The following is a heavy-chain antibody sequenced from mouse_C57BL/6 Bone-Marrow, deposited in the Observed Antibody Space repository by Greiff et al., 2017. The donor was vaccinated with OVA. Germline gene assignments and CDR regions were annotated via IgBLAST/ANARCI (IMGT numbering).Heavy chain of an antibody. D-gene: IGHD2-4*01. CDR2: ISSGGSYT. Sequence: EVQLVESGGDLVKPGGSLKLSCAASGFTFSSYGMSWVRQTPDKRLEWVATISSGGSYTYYPDSVKGRFTISRDNAKNTLYLQMSSLKSEDTAMYYCARQADYDAAWFAYWGQGTLVTVSA. J-gene: IGHJ3*01. CDR1: GFTFSSYG. V-gene: IGHV5-6*01. CDR3: ARQADYDAAWFAY.